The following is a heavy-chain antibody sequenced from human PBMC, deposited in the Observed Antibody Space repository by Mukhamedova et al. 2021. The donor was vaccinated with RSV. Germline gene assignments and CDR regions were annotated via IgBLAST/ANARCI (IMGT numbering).Heavy chain of an antibody. D-gene: IGHD2-15*01. V-gene: IGHV3-23*01. J-gene: IGHJ6*02. CDR3: AKGVLGYCSGGSCYPNYYGMDV. Sequence: GLEWVSAISGSGGSTYYADSVKGRFTISRDNSKNTLYLQMNSLRAEDTAVYYCAKGVLGYCSGGSCYPNYYGMDVWGQGTTVTAS. CDR2: ISGSGGST.